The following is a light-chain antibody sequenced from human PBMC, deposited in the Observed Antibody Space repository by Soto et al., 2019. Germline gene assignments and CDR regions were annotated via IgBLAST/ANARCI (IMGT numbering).Light chain of an antibody. Sequence: NQMTQSPSSLSASVGDRVTITCQASQDISNYLNWYQQKPGKAPKLLIYDASNLETGVPSRFSGSGSGTDFTLTISSLQPEDVATYYCQKYNSAPQTFGQGTKADIK. CDR1: QDISNY. V-gene: IGKV1-27*01. CDR3: QKYNSAPQT. J-gene: IGKJ1*01. CDR2: DAS.